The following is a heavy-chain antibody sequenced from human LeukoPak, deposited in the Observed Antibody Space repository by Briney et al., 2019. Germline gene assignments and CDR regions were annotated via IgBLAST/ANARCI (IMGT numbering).Heavy chain of an antibody. Sequence: GGSLRLSCAASGFTFSDDWMSWVRQAPGKGLEWVANIKQDGSVKYYVDSLKGRFTISRDNAKNSLYLQMNSLRAEDTAVYYCARDLSSYGYFDYWGQGTLVTVCS. CDR3: ARDLSSYGYFDY. D-gene: IGHD5-18*01. J-gene: IGHJ4*02. CDR1: GFTFSDDW. CDR2: IKQDGSVK. V-gene: IGHV3-7*01.